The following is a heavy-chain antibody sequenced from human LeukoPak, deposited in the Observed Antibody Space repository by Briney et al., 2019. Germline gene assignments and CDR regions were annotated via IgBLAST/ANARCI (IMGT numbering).Heavy chain of an antibody. Sequence: GGSLRLSCAASGFTFSSYSMNWVRQAPGKGLEWVSYISSSSSTIYYADSVKGRFTISRDNAKNSLYLQMNSLRAEDTAVYYCARRWFGELLTQYHGMDVWGQGTTVTVSS. CDR2: ISSSSSTI. J-gene: IGHJ6*02. CDR1: GFTFSSYS. V-gene: IGHV3-48*01. CDR3: ARRWFGELLTQYHGMDV. D-gene: IGHD3-10*01.